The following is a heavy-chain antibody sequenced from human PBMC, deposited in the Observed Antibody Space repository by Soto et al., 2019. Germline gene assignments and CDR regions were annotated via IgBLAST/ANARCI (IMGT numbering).Heavy chain of an antibody. V-gene: IGHV4-39*01. D-gene: IGHD2-2*01. CDR1: GGSISSSNYY. Sequence: QLQLQESGPGLVKPSETLSLTCTVSGGSISSSNYYWGWIRQHPGKGLEGIGRTYYSGSTYYDPPPSRRSRVTISVDTSKHQFSLKLSSVTAADTAVYYCARLRPGPGYCSSTSCYGALDIWGQGTMVTVSS. CDR2: TYYSGST. CDR3: ARLRPGPGYCSSTSCYGALDI. J-gene: IGHJ3*02.